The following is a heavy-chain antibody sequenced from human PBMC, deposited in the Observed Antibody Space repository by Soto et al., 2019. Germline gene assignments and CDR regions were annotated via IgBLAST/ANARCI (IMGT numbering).Heavy chain of an antibody. CDR1: GGSVSSGSYY. J-gene: IGHJ1*01. Sequence: SETLSLTCTVSGGSVSSGSYYWSWIRQPPGKGLEWIGYIYYSGSTNYNPSLKSRVTISVDTSKSQFSLKLSSVTAADTAVYYCAGLPIVVVTAIGLNFQHWGQGTLVTVSS. V-gene: IGHV4-61*01. CDR3: AGLPIVVVTAIGLNFQH. CDR2: IYYSGST. D-gene: IGHD2-21*02.